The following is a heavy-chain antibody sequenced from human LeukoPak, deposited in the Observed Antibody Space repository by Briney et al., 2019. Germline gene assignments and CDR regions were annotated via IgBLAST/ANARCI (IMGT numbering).Heavy chain of an antibody. J-gene: IGHJ6*02. CDR3: ARDRGIAVADHYYYYGMDV. CDR2: INPSGGST. V-gene: IGHV1-46*01. CDR1: GYTFTSYY. D-gene: IGHD6-19*01. Sequence: GASVKVSCKASGYTFTSYYMHWVRQAPGQGLEWMGIINPSGGSTSYAQKFQGRVTMTRDTSTSAVYMELSSLRSEDTAVYYCARDRGIAVADHYYYYGMDVWGQGTTVTVSS.